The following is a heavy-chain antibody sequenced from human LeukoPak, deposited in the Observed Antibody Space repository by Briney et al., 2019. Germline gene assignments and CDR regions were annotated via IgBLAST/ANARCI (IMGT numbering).Heavy chain of an antibody. J-gene: IGHJ4*02. V-gene: IGHV3-11*01. CDR2: ISGSGSTI. Sequence: AGGSLRLSCAASGFTFSDYYMSWIRQAPGKGLEWVSYISGSGSTIYYADSVKGRFTISRDNAKNSLYLQMNSLRAEDTAVYYCASTHGYSSNFDYWGQGTLVTVSS. CDR1: GFTFSDYY. CDR3: ASTHGYSSNFDY. D-gene: IGHD6-13*01.